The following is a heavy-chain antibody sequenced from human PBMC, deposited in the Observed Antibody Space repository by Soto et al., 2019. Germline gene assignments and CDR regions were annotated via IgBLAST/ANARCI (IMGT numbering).Heavy chain of an antibody. V-gene: IGHV3-23*01. CDR1: GFTFSSYA. CDR2: ISGSGGST. CDR3: AKDLIGSGWYGYFDY. Sequence: GGSLRLSCAASGFTFSSYAMSWVRQAPGKGLEWVSAISGSGGSTYYADSVKGRFTISRDNSKNTLYLQMNSLRAEDTAVYYCAKDLIGSGWYGYFDYWGQGTLVTVSS. D-gene: IGHD6-19*01. J-gene: IGHJ4*02.